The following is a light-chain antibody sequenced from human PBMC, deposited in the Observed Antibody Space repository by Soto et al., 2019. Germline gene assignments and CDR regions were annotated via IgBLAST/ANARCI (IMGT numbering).Light chain of an antibody. CDR3: SSYAGSNDVI. V-gene: IGLV2-8*01. CDR2: EVS. CDR1: SSDVGGYKY. J-gene: IGLJ2*01. Sequence: QSALTQPPSASGSPGQSVTISCTGTSSDVGGYKYVSWYQQHPGKAPKLMIYEVSKWPSGVPDRFSGSKSGNTASLTVSGLQAEDEADYYCSSYAGSNDVIFGGGTKLTVL.